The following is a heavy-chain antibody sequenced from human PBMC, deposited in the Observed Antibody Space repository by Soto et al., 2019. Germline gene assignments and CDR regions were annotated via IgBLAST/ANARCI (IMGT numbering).Heavy chain of an antibody. CDR2: IRSKPNNYAT. Sequence: EVQLVESGGGLVQPGGSLKLSCAASGFTFSDSAMHWVRQASGKGLEWVGRIRSKPNNYATAYAASVKGRFTISRDDSKHTAYLQMNSLKTEDTAVYYCTRHVADFWGQGTLVTVSS. CDR3: TRHVADF. V-gene: IGHV3-73*01. J-gene: IGHJ4*02. CDR1: GFTFSDSA.